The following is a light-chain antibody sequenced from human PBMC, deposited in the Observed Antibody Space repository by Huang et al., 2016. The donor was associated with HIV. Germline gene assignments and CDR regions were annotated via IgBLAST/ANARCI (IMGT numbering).Light chain of an antibody. V-gene: IGKV4-1*01. Sequence: DIVMTQSPDSLTVSLGERATIKCRSSQSVLYSSNSKNYLAWFQQKPGRAPRLLIYWASARESGVPDRFSCSGSGTDFTLTIDRLEAEDAAIYYCQQYYRLPQTFGQGTRVEIK. CDR2: WAS. J-gene: IGKJ1*01. CDR3: QQYYRLPQT. CDR1: QSVLYSSNSKNY.